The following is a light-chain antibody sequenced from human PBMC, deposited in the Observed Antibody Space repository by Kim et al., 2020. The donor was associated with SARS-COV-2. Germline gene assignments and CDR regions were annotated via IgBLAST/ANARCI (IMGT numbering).Light chain of an antibody. CDR1: QSGSSN. J-gene: IGKJ4*01. CDR3: QQYNNWPPLA. V-gene: IGKV3-15*01. CDR2: GAS. Sequence: SPGERATLSCRASQSGSSNLAWYQQKPGQAPRRLIYGASTRATGIPARFSGSGSGTEFTLTISSLQSEDFAVYYCQQYNNWPPLAFGGGTKVDIK.